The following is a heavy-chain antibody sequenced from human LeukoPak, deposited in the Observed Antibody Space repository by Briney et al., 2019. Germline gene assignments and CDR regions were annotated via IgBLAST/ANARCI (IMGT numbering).Heavy chain of an antibody. CDR3: ARDKGAYGSDYGMDV. CDR2: IYSGGYT. Sequence: PGGSLRLSCAASGFTVSSNYMSWVRQAPGKGLEWVSVIYSGGYTYYADSVKGRFTISRDNSKNTLYLQMNSLRAEDTAVYYCARDKGAYGSDYGMDVWGQGTTVTVSS. J-gene: IGHJ6*02. D-gene: IGHD3-10*01. V-gene: IGHV3-66*01. CDR1: GFTVSSNY.